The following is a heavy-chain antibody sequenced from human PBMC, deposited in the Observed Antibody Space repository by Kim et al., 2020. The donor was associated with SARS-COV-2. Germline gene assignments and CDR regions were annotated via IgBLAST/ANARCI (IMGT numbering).Heavy chain of an antibody. V-gene: IGHV3-66*01. CDR2: IYSGGST. CDR3: ARDSKFGAPGTTNYYYYGMDV. Sequence: GGSLRLSCAASGFTVSSNYMSWVRQAPGKGLEWVSVIYSGGSTYYADYVKGRFTISRDNSKNTLYLQMNSLRAEDTAVYYCARDSKFGAPGTTNYYYYGMDVWCQGTTVTVSS. D-gene: IGHD3-10*01. CDR1: GFTVSSNY. J-gene: IGHJ6*02.